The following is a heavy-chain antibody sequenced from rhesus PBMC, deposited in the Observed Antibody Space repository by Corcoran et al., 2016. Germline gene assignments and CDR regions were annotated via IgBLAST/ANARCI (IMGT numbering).Heavy chain of an antibody. CDR1: GASITNNF. D-gene: IGHD1-20*01. CDR2: INGSSVGT. V-gene: IGHV4S6*01. CDR3: ARGPSWDMHYYFDF. Sequence: QVQLQESGPGLVNPSETLPLTCIVPGASITNNFWSWIRQAPGKGREWIGRINGSSVGTDYNPSRKSRVTISMDTSTSQFSLNLCSMTAADTAVYYCARGPSWDMHYYFDFWGPGVLVTVSS. J-gene: IGHJ4*01.